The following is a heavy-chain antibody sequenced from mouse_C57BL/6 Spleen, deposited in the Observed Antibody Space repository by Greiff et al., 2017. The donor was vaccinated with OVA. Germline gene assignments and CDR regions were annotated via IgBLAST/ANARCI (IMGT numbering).Heavy chain of an antibody. CDR2: ISSGGDYI. CDR1: GFTSSSYA. J-gene: IGHJ1*03. D-gene: IGHD2-5*01. V-gene: IGHV5-9-1*02. CDR3: TRDLSNYGGYFDV. Sequence: EVQGVESGEGLVKPGGSLKLSCAASGFTSSSYAMSWVRQTPEKRLEWVAYISSGGDYIYYADTVKGRFTISRDNARNTLYLQMSSLKSEDTAMYYCTRDLSNYGGYFDVWGTGTTVTVSS.